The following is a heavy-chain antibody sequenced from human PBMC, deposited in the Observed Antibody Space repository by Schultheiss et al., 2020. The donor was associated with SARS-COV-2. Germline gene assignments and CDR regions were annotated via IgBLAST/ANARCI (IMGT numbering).Heavy chain of an antibody. CDR2: ISYDGSNK. J-gene: IGHJ3*02. D-gene: IGHD1-14*01. CDR3: AKYPRFTGAFDI. V-gene: IGHV3-30-3*02. Sequence: GESLKISCAASGFTFSSYAMHWVRQAPGKGLEWVAVISYDGSNKYYADSVKGRFTISRDNSKNTLYLQMNSLRAEDTAVYYCAKYPRFTGAFDIWGQGTMVTVSS. CDR1: GFTFSSYA.